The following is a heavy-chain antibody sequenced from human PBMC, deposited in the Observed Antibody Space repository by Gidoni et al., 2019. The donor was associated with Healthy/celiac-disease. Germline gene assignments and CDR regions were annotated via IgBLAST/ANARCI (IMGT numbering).Heavy chain of an antibody. D-gene: IGHD2-2*02. V-gene: IGHV1-18*01. CDR1: GYTFTSYG. Sequence: QVQLVQSGAEVKKPGASVKVSCKASGYTFTSYGISWVRQAPGQGLEWMGWISAYNGNTNYAQKLQGRVTMTTDTSTSTAYRELRSLRSDDTAVYYCARVRIVVPAAIHDYPRGLGWFDPWGQGTLVTVSS. CDR3: ARVRIVVPAAIHDYPRGLGWFDP. CDR2: ISAYNGNT. J-gene: IGHJ5*02.